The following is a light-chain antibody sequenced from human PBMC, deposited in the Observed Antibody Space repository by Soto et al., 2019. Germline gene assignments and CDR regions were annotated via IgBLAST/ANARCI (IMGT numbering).Light chain of an antibody. CDR2: GAS. CDR1: HSVNTH. CDR3: QQYKNWPL. J-gene: IGKJ5*01. Sequence: MMMTPSPATLSVSTGERVTLSFRTSHSVNTHVAWYQQKPGQAPRLLLYGASTRATGIPVRFSGSGFGTEFTLTISSLQSEDFAVYYCQQYKNWPLFGQGTRLE. V-gene: IGKV3-15*01.